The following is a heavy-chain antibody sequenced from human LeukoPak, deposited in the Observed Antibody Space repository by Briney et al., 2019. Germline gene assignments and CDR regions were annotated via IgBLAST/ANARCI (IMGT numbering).Heavy chain of an antibody. Sequence: SETLSLTCTVSGGSISSYYWSWIRQPPGKGLEWIGYIYFSGSTKYNPSLKSRVTISLDTSKNQFSLKLSSVTAADTAVYYCAKVLRGYYGSGVTFDYWGQGTLVTVSS. CDR1: GGSISSYY. V-gene: IGHV4-59*01. CDR3: AKVLRGYYGSGVTFDY. J-gene: IGHJ4*02. CDR2: IYFSGST. D-gene: IGHD3-10*01.